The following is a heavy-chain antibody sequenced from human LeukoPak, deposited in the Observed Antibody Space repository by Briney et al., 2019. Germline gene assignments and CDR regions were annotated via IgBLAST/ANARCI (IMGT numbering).Heavy chain of an antibody. CDR2: IYYSGST. Sequence: SETLSLTCTVSGGSISSSSYYWGWIRQPPGKGLEWIGGIYYSGSTYYNPSLKSRVTISVDTSKNQFSLKLSSVTAADTAVYYCARLERDVWFGEFAYYFDYWGQGTLVTVSS. V-gene: IGHV4-39*07. CDR3: ARLERDVWFGEFAYYFDY. D-gene: IGHD3-10*01. J-gene: IGHJ4*02. CDR1: GGSISSSSYY.